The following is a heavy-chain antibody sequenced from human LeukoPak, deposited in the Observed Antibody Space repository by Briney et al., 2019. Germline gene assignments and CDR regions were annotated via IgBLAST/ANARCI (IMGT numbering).Heavy chain of an antibody. Sequence: GGSLRLSCAASGFTFSSYAMSWVRQAPGKGLEWVSAISGSGGSAYYADSVKGRFTISRDNSKNTLYLQMNSLRAEDTAVYYCAEGGTRRDYYDSSGYYFGGQGTLVTVSS. CDR1: GFTFSSYA. J-gene: IGHJ4*02. CDR2: ISGSGGSA. V-gene: IGHV3-23*01. D-gene: IGHD3-22*01. CDR3: AEGGTRRDYYDSSGYYF.